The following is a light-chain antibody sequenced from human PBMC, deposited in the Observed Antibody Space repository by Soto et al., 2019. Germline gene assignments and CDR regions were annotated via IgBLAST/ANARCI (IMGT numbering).Light chain of an antibody. CDR1: KVGDKY. CDR2: QNR. V-gene: IGLV3-1*01. CDR3: QAWDSSTAV. J-gene: IGLJ2*01. Sequence: SYELTQPPSVSVSPGQTASITCSGDKVGDKYVCWYQQKPGQSPVVVIYQNRKRPSGIPERFSGSNSGNTATLTISGTQAMDEADYYCQAWDSSTAVFGGGTKVTVL.